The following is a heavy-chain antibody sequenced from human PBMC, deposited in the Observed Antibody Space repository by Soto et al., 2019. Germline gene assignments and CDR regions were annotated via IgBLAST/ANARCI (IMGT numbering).Heavy chain of an antibody. CDR1: GFTFSSYG. J-gene: IGHJ6*02. V-gene: IGHV3-33*01. Sequence: QVQLVESGGGVVQPGRSLRLSCAASGFTFSSYGMHWVRQAPGKGLEWVAVIWYDGSNKYYADSVKGRFTISRDNSKNTQYLQMNSLRAEDTAVYYCARDLAIVVVPAATATNYYYYGMDVWGQGTTVTVSS. D-gene: IGHD2-2*01. CDR2: IWYDGSNK. CDR3: ARDLAIVVVPAATATNYYYYGMDV.